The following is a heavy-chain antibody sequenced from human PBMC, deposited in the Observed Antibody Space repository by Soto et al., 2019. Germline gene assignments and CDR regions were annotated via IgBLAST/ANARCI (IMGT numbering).Heavy chain of an antibody. J-gene: IGHJ4*02. D-gene: IGHD4-17*01. Sequence: SETLSLTCTVSGGSISSSSYYWGWIRQPPGKGLEWIGSIYYSGSTYYNPSLKSRVTISVDTSKNQFSLKLSSVTAADTAVYYCARRGYGDSGDYWGQGTLVTVSS. CDR3: ARRGYGDSGDY. CDR1: GGSISSSSYY. V-gene: IGHV4-39*01. CDR2: IYYSGST.